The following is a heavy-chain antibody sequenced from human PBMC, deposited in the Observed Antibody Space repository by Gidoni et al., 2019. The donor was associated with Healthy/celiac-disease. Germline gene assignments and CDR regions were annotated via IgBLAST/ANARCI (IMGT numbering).Heavy chain of an antibody. J-gene: IGHJ6*02. D-gene: IGHD3-22*01. CDR1: GFTFSSDS. V-gene: IGHV3-48*02. CDR2: ISSSSSTI. CDR3: ARGYYYDSSGYEPGYYYGMDV. Sequence: EVQLVESGGGLVQPGGSLRLSCAASGFTFSSDSMNWVRQAPGKGLEWVSYISSSSSTIYYADSVKGRFTISRDNAKNSLYLQMNSLRDEDTAVYYCARGYYYDSSGYEPGYYYGMDVWGQGTTVTVSS.